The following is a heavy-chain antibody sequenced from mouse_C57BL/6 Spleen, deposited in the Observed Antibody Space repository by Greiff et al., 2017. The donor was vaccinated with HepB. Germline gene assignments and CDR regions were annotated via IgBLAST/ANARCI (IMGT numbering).Heavy chain of an antibody. CDR3: ARSYYGYDGPSDFDV. CDR2: IYPGDGDT. CDR1: GYAFSSSW. V-gene: IGHV1-82*01. Sequence: VQLQQSGPELVKPGASVKISCKASGYAFSSSWMNWVKQRPGKGLEWIGRIYPGDGDTNYNGKFKGKATLTADKYSSPAYMQLSSLTSDDSAVYFCARSYYGYDGPSDFDVWGTGTTVTVSS. J-gene: IGHJ1*03. D-gene: IGHD2-9*01.